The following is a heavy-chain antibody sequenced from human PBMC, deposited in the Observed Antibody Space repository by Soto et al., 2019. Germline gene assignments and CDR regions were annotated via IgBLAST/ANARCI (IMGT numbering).Heavy chain of an antibody. D-gene: IGHD1-1*01. CDR3: AAVGGTGTFNGMDV. Sequence: WASVKVSCKASGFTFTSSAVQWVRQARGQRLEWIGWIVVGSGNTNYAQKFQERVTITRDMSTSTAYMELSSLRSEDTAVYYCAAVGGTGTFNGMDVWGQGTTVTVSS. V-gene: IGHV1-58*01. CDR1: GFTFTSSA. J-gene: IGHJ6*02. CDR2: IVVGSGNT.